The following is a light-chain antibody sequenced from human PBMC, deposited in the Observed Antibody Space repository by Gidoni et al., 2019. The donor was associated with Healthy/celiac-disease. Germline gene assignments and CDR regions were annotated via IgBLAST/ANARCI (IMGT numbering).Light chain of an antibody. CDR1: SSDVGGYNY. V-gene: IGLV2-14*01. CDR3: SSYTSSSTSVV. Sequence: QSALTPPASVSGSPGHPITISCTGTSSDVGGYNYVSWYQQHPGKDPKLMIYDVSNRPSGVSNRFSGSKSGNTASLTISGLQAEDEADYYCSSYTSSSTSVVFGGGTKLTVL. J-gene: IGLJ2*01. CDR2: DVS.